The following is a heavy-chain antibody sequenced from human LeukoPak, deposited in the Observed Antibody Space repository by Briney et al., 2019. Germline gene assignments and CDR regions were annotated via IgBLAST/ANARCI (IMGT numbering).Heavy chain of an antibody. J-gene: IGHJ6*02. CDR2: IYYSGGT. Sequence: PSETLSLTCTVSGGSISSYYWSWIRQPPGKGLEWIGYIYYSGGTNYNPSLKSRVTISVDTSKNQFSLKLSSVTAADTAVYYCARDTGGMDVWGQGTTVTVSS. V-gene: IGHV4-59*01. CDR3: ARDTGGMDV. CDR1: GGSISSYY. D-gene: IGHD1-14*01.